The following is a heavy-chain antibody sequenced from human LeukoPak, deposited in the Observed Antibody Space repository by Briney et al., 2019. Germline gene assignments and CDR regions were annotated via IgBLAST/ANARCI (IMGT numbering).Heavy chain of an antibody. CDR3: ARVAEAAAFDY. D-gene: IGHD6-13*01. Sequence: GGSLRLSCAASGFTFSSYDMHWVRQATGKGLEWVSTITTAGDTYYPGSVKGRFTISRENAKNSLYLQMNSLRAGDTAVYYCARVAEAAAFDYWGQGTLVTVSS. V-gene: IGHV3-13*01. CDR1: GFTFSSYD. J-gene: IGHJ4*02. CDR2: ITTAGDT.